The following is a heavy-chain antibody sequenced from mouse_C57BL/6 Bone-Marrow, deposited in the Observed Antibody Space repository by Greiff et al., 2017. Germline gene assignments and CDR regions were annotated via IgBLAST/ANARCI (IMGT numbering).Heavy chain of an antibody. J-gene: IGHJ4*01. Sequence: EVQGVESGGDLVKPGGSLKLSCAASGFTFSSYGMSWVRQTPDKRLEWVATISSGGSYTYYPDSVKGRFTISRDNAKNTLYLRMSSLKSEDTAMYYCARQKGAMDYWGQGTSVTVSS. V-gene: IGHV5-6*01. CDR1: GFTFSSYG. CDR3: ARQKGAMDY. CDR2: ISSGGSYT.